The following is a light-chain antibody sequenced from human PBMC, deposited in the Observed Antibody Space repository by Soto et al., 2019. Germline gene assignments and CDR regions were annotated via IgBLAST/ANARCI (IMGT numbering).Light chain of an antibody. V-gene: IGKV1-5*03. CDR1: QSISSW. CDR2: KAF. Sequence: DIQMTQSPSTLSASVGDRVTITCRASQSISSWLAWYQQKPGKVPKLLIYKAFSLESGVPSRFSGSGSGTEFTLTISSLQSEDCAIYYCQQYHTWPITFGGGTKVDIK. CDR3: QQYHTWPIT. J-gene: IGKJ4*01.